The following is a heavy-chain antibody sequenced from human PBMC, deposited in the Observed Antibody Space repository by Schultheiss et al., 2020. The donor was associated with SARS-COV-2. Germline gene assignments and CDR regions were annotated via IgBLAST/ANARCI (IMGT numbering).Heavy chain of an antibody. V-gene: IGHV4-59*12. D-gene: IGHD3-22*01. Sequence: SETLSLTCTVSGGSISSYYWSWIRQPPGKGLEWIGYIYYSGSTNYNPSLKSRVTISVDTSKNQFSLKLSSVTAADTAVYYCARLFYYYDSSGYSDAFDIWGQGTMVTVSS. CDR2: IYYSGST. CDR3: ARLFYYYDSSGYSDAFDI. CDR1: GGSISSYY. J-gene: IGHJ3*02.